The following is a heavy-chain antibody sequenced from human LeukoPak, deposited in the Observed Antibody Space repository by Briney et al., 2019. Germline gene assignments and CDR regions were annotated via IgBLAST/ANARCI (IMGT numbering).Heavy chain of an antibody. CDR1: GGSISSYY. Sequence: SETLPLTCTVSGGSISSYYWSWIRQPPGKGLEWIGYIYYSGSTNYNPSLKSRVTISVDTSKNQFSLKLSSVTAADTAVYYCARGGYYVWYSLGYWGQGTLVTVSS. CDR3: ARGGYYVWYSLGY. V-gene: IGHV4-59*01. J-gene: IGHJ4*02. D-gene: IGHD3-3*01. CDR2: IYYSGST.